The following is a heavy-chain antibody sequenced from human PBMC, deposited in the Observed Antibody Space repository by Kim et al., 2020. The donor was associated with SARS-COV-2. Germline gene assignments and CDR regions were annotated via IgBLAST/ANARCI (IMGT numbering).Heavy chain of an antibody. Sequence: GGSLRLSCAAPGFTFDDYAMHWVRQAPGKGLEWVSGISWNSGSIGYADSVKGRFTISRDNAKNSLYLQMNSLRAEDTALYYCAKGYSGTYGNAFDIWGQGTMVTVSS. CDR3: AKGYSGTYGNAFDI. D-gene: IGHD1-26*01. V-gene: IGHV3-9*01. J-gene: IGHJ3*02. CDR2: ISWNSGSI. CDR1: GFTFDDYA.